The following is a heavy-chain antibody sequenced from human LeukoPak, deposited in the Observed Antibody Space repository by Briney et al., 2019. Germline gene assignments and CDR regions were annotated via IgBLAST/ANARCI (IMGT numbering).Heavy chain of an antibody. CDR3: ARLGAARSDFDY. D-gene: IGHD3-3*01. J-gene: IGHJ4*02. CDR2: IYYSGST. CDR1: GGSISSYY. V-gene: IGHV4-59*08. Sequence: SETLSLTCTVSGGSISSYYWSWIRQPPGKGLEWIGYIYYSGSTNYNPSLKSRVTISLDTSKNQFSLKLSSVTAADTAVYYCARLGAARSDFDYWGQGTLVTVSS.